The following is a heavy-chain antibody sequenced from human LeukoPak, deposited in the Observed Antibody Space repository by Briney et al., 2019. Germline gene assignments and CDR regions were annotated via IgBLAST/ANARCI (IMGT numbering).Heavy chain of an antibody. CDR3: ARLGAYSSGWTGPFDY. D-gene: IGHD6-25*01. CDR2: VSISSGTI. Sequence: GGSLRLSCAASGFTFTGHNMNWVRQAPGKGLEWISFVSISSGTIYYADSVKGRFSISRDNAKNSLCLQMNSLRAEDMALYYCARLGAYSSGWTGPFDYWGQGTLVTVSS. J-gene: IGHJ4*02. CDR1: GFTFTGHN. V-gene: IGHV3-48*04.